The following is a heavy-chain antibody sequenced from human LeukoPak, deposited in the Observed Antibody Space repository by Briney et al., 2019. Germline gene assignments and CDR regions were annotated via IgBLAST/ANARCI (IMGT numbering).Heavy chain of an antibody. Sequence: GGSLRLSCAASGFTFSSYAMSWVRQAPGKGLEWVSAISGSGGSTYYADSVKGRFTISRDNSKNTLYLQMNSLRAEDTAVYYCARDASITIFGVVTHYGMDVWGQGTTVTVSS. CDR3: ARDASITIFGVVTHYGMDV. V-gene: IGHV3-23*01. CDR1: GFTFSSYA. J-gene: IGHJ6*02. D-gene: IGHD3-3*01. CDR2: ISGSGGST.